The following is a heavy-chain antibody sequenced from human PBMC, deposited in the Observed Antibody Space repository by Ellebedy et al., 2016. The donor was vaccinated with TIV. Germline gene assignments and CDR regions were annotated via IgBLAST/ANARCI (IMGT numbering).Heavy chain of an antibody. J-gene: IGHJ4*02. Sequence: PGGSLRLSCAASGFTFTTYWMSWVRQAPGKGLEWVANMNQVGSEKYYVDSVKGRFTISRYNAQNSLYLHMNNLRAEDTAVYYCARDPNSPGDTGYGDYWGQGVVVTVST. V-gene: IGHV3-7*03. CDR1: GFTFTTYW. CDR3: ARDPNSPGDTGYGDY. D-gene: IGHD5-12*01. CDR2: MNQVGSEK.